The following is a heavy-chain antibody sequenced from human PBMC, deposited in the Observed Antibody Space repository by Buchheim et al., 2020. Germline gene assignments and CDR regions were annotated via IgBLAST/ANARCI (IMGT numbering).Heavy chain of an antibody. V-gene: IGHV4-31*03. CDR2: IHYSGTT. D-gene: IGHD3-16*01. CDR3: ARGVYY. J-gene: IGHJ4*02. CDR1: GASISSGNYY. Sequence: QVQLQESGPGLVKPSQTLSLTCTVSGASISSGNYYWSWIRQQPGKGLEWIGYIHYSGTTYYNPSLKHRVTISEDTSKNHFSLNLSSVTAADTAMYYCARGVYYWGQGTL.